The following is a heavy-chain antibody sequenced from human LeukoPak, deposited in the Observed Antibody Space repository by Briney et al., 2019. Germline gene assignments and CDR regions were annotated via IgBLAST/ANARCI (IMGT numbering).Heavy chain of an antibody. D-gene: IGHD3-22*01. CDR2: IYTSGST. J-gene: IGHJ3*02. Sequence: SQTLSLTCTVSGGSISSGSYYWSWIRQPAWKGLEWIGRIYTSGSTNYNPSLKSRVTISVDTSKNQFSLKLSSVTAADTAVYYSARDDSSGYYHDAFDIWGQGTMVTVSS. V-gene: IGHV4-61*02. CDR3: ARDDSSGYYHDAFDI. CDR1: GGSISSGSYY.